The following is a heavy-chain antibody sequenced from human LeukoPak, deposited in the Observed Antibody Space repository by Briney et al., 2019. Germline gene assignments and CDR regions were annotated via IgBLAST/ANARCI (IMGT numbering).Heavy chain of an antibody. Sequence: GSSVKVSCKASGGTFSSYAISWVRQAPGQGLEWMGRIIPILGIANYAQKFQGRVTITADKSTSTAYMELSSLRSEDTAVYYCARISTLTYFDYWGQGTLVTVSS. J-gene: IGHJ4*02. CDR2: IIPILGIA. CDR1: GGTFSSYA. CDR3: ARISTLTYFDY. D-gene: IGHD2-15*01. V-gene: IGHV1-69*04.